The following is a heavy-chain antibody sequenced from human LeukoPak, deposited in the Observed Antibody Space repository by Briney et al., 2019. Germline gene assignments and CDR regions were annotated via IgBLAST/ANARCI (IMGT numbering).Heavy chain of an antibody. V-gene: IGHV1-69*01. J-gene: IGHJ4*02. D-gene: IGHD2-2*01. CDR1: GGTFSSYA. CDR3: ARGSYTLGYQLY. CDR2: IIPIFGTA. Sequence: ASVKVSCKASGGTFSSYAISWVRQAPGQGLEWMGGIIPIFGTANYAQKFQGRVTITADESTSTAYMELSSLRSEDTAVYYCARGSYTLGYQLYWGQGTLVTVSS.